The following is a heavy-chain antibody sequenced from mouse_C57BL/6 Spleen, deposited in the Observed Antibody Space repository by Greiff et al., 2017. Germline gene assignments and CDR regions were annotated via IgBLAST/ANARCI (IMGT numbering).Heavy chain of an antibody. CDR2: ISSGGDYI. J-gene: IGHJ4*01. CDR3: TRDDYDVGAMDY. CDR1: GFTFSSYA. D-gene: IGHD2-4*01. Sequence: EVHLVESGEGLVKPGGSLKLSCAASGFTFSSYAMSWVRQTPEKRLEWVAYISSGGDYIYYADTVKGRFTISRDNARNTLYLQMSSLKSEDTAMYYCTRDDYDVGAMDYWGQGTSVTVSS. V-gene: IGHV5-9-1*02.